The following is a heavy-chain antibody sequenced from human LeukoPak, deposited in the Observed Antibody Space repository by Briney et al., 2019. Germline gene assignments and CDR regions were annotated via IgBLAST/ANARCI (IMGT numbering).Heavy chain of an antibody. J-gene: IGHJ3*02. CDR3: TSSIAARTRTGAFDI. D-gene: IGHD6-6*01. CDR1: GDSVSSNSAA. Sequence: SQTLSLTCAISGDSVSSNSAAWNWIRQSPSRGLEWLGRTYYRSKWYNDYAVSVKSRITINPDTSKNQFSLQLNSVTPEDTAVYYCTSSIAARTRTGAFDIWGQGTMVTVSS. CDR2: TYYRSKWYN. V-gene: IGHV6-1*01.